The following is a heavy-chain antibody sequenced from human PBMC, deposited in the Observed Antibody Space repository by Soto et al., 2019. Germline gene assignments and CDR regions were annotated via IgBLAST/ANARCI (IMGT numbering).Heavy chain of an antibody. D-gene: IGHD3-22*01. CDR1: GGTFSSYT. Sequence: QVQLVQSGAEVKKPGSSVKVSCKASGGTFSSYTISWVRQAPGQGLEWMGRIIPILGIANYAQKFQGRVTITADKSTSTAHMELSSLRSEDTAVYYCATYYYDSSGYYYVDYWGQGTLVTVSS. CDR3: ATYYYDSSGYYYVDY. V-gene: IGHV1-69*02. J-gene: IGHJ4*02. CDR2: IIPILGIA.